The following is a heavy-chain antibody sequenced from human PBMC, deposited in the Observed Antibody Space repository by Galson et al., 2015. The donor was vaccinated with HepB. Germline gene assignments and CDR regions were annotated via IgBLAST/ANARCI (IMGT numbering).Heavy chain of an antibody. CDR3: ARALVDSGSYYWSAFASDI. V-gene: IGHV1-18*01. J-gene: IGHJ3*02. CDR2: ISAYNGNT. CDR1: GYTFTSYG. D-gene: IGHD1-26*01. Sequence: QSGAEVKKPGASVKVSCKASGYTFTSYGISWVRQAPGQGLEWMGWISAYNGNTNYAQKLQGRVTMTTDTSTSTAYMELRSLRSDDTAVYYCARALVDSGSYYWSAFASDIWGQGTMVTVSS.